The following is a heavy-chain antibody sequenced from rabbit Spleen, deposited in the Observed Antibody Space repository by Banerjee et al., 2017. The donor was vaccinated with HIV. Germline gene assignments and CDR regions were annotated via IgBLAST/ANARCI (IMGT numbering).Heavy chain of an antibody. V-gene: IGHV1S45*01. CDR1: GFDLSSYYC. CDR3: ARYAYVSDTAHIKGDL. Sequence: QEQLEESGGGLVKPEGSLTLTCKASGFDLSSYYCMCWVRQAPGKGLEWIACIYTGSSGSTYYASWAKGRLTISKTSSTTVTLQMTSLTAADTAAYFCARYAYVSDTAHIKGDLWGPGTLVTVS. D-gene: IGHD1-1*01. CDR2: IYTGSSGST. J-gene: IGHJ4*01.